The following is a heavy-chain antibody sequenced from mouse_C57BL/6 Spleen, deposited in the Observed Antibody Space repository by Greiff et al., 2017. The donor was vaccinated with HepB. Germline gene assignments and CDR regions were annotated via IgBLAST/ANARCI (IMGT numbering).Heavy chain of an antibody. CDR3: TAGNYGGSIYWYFDV. V-gene: IGHV1-15*01. D-gene: IGHD1-1*01. Sequence: QVQLQQPGAELVRPGASVTLSCKASGYTFTDYEMHWVKQTPVHGLEWIGAIDPESGGTAYNQKFKGKATLTADKSSSTAYMELRSLTSEDSAVYYWTAGNYGGSIYWYFDVWGTGTTVTVSS. CDR2: IDPESGGT. CDR1: GYTFTDYE. J-gene: IGHJ1*03.